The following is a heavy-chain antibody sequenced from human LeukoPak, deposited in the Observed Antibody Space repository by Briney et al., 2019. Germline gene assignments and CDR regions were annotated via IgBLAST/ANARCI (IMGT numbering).Heavy chain of an antibody. D-gene: IGHD3-3*01. CDR3: AAWDFWRGSGIDY. CDR2: ISNSGTTV. V-gene: IGHV3-11*01. CDR1: GFTFSDYY. J-gene: IGHJ4*02. Sequence: GGSLRPSCAASGFTFSDYYMSWIRQAPGKGLEWISYISNSGTTVYYSDSVTGRFTISRDNAKNSLYLQMNSLRAEDTAVYYCAAWDFWRGSGIDYWGQGTLVTVSS.